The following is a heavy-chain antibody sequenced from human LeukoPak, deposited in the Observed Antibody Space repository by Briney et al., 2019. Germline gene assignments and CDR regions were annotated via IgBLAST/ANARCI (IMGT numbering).Heavy chain of an antibody. CDR1: GFTFSSYG. J-gene: IGHJ4*02. CDR2: IRYDGSNK. Sequence: GGSLRLSCAASGFTFSSYGMHWVRQAPGKGLEWVAFIRYDGSNKYYADSVKGRFTISRDNSKNTLYLQMNSLRAEDTAVYYCAKTPVGATDYFDYWGQGTLVTVSS. V-gene: IGHV3-30*02. D-gene: IGHD1-26*01. CDR3: AKTPVGATDYFDY.